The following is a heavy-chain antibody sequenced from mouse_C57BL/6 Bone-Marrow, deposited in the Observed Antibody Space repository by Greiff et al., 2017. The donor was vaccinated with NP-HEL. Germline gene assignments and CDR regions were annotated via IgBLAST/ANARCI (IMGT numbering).Heavy chain of an antibody. V-gene: IGHV3-6*01. CDR3: ARDILSLAY. CDR2: ISYDGSN. Sequence: EVQLVESGPGLVKPSQSLSLTCSVTGYSITSGYYWNWIRQFPGNKLEWMGYISYDGSNNYNPSLKNRISITRDTSKNQFFLKLNSVTTEDTATYYCARDILSLAYWGQGTLVTVSA. CDR1: GYSITSGYY. J-gene: IGHJ3*01.